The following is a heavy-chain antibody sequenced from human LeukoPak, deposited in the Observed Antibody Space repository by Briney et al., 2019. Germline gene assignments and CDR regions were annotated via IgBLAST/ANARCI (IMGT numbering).Heavy chain of an antibody. CDR3: ARDWETQWLPGVDY. D-gene: IGHD6-19*01. CDR1: GFTFSSYS. CDR2: ISSSSSYR. V-gene: IGHV3-21*01. Sequence: GGSLRLSCTGSGFTFSSYSMNWVRQAPGKGLEWVSSISSSSSYRYYEESVKGRFSISRDNAKNSLYLQMNSLRAEDTAVYYCARDWETQWLPGVDYWGQGTLVTVSS. J-gene: IGHJ4*02.